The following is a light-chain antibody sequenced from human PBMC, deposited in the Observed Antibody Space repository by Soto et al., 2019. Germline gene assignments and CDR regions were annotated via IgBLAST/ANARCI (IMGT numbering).Light chain of an antibody. CDR1: SSDVGAYNY. Sequence: LTQPASVSGSLGQSITISCTGTSSDVGAYNYVSWYQQQPGKAPKLMISEVSNRPSGVSNRFSGPKSGNTASLIISGLQAEDEADYYCCSFTSITTYVFGTGTKVTVL. CDR3: CSFTSITTYV. CDR2: EVS. J-gene: IGLJ1*01. V-gene: IGLV2-14*01.